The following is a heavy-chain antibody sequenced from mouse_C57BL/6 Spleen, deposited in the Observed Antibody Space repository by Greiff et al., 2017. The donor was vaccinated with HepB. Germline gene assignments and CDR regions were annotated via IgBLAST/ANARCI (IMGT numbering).Heavy chain of an antibody. V-gene: IGHV5-4*01. J-gene: IGHJ4*01. CDR3: ARVYYSNYVEAMDY. CDR1: GFTFSSYA. D-gene: IGHD2-5*01. CDR2: ISDGGSYT. Sequence: DVHLVESGGGLVKPGGSLKLSCAASGFTFSSYAMSWVRQTPEKRLEWVATISDGGSYTYYPDNVKGRFTISRDNAKNNLYLQMSHLKSEDTAMYYCARVYYSNYVEAMDYWGQGTSVTVSS.